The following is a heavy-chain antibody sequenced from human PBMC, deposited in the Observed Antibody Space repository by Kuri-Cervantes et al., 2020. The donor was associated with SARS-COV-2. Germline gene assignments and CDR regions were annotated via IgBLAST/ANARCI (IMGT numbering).Heavy chain of an antibody. J-gene: IGHJ4*02. Sequence: GGSLRLSCAASGFTFSSYAMSWVRQAPGKGLEWVSAISGSGGSTYYADSVKGRFTVSRDNSKNTLYLQMNSLRAEDTAVYYCASGRIYDSSGYSPGGFDYWGQGTLVTVSS. CDR3: ASGRIYDSSGYSPGGFDY. CDR2: ISGSGGST. V-gene: IGHV3-23*01. CDR1: GFTFSSYA. D-gene: IGHD3-22*01.